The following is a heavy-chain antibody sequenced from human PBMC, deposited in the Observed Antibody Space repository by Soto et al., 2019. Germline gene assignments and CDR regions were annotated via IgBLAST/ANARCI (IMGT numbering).Heavy chain of an antibody. CDR1: GGTFSSYA. Sequence: QVQLVQSGAEVKKPGSSVKVSCKASGGTFSSYAISWVRQAPGQGLEWMGGIIPIFGTANYEQKFQGRVTITADKSTSKAYMELSSLRSEDTAVYYCARVFGYYDSSGYYYYYGMDVWGQGTTVTVSS. J-gene: IGHJ6*02. CDR2: IIPIFGTA. V-gene: IGHV1-69*06. D-gene: IGHD3-22*01. CDR3: ARVFGYYDSSGYYYYYGMDV.